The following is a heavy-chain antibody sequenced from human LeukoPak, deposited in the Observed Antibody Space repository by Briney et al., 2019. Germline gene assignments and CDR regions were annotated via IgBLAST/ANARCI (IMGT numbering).Heavy chain of an antibody. CDR2: ISYDGSNK. D-gene: IGHD6-19*01. Sequence: GGSLRLSCAASGFTFSSYAMHWVRQAPGKGPEWVAVISYDGSNKYYADSVKGRFTISRDNSKNTLYLQMNSLRAEDTAVYYCARVSESSGWYGAFDIWGQGTMVTVSS. CDR3: ARVSESSGWYGAFDI. J-gene: IGHJ3*02. CDR1: GFTFSSYA. V-gene: IGHV3-30-3*01.